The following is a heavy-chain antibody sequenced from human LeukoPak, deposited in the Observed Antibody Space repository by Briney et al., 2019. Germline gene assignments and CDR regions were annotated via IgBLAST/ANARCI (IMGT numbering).Heavy chain of an antibody. CDR1: GFAFSTYW. CDR2: IYSGGST. V-gene: IGHV3-53*01. CDR3: ARAPGYDTRGDYYFDY. Sequence: PGGSLRLSCAASGFAFSTYWMHWVRQAPGKGLEWVSVIYSGGSTYYADSVKGRFTISRDNSKNTLYLQMNSLRAEDTAVYYCARAPGYDTRGDYYFDYWDQGTLVTVSS. J-gene: IGHJ4*02. D-gene: IGHD3-16*01.